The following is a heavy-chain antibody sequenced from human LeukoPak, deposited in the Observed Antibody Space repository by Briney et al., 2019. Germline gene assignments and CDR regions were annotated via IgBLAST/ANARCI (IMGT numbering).Heavy chain of an antibody. CDR1: GFTISTKY. D-gene: IGHD3-10*01. CDR3: ARVGDHYHWNLDL. Sequence: GGTLRLSCAASGFTISTKYMNWVRQAPGKGLEWVSIIYSGGTTYYADSVKGRFTISRDTSKNTVSLQMNSLRAEDTAVYFCARVGDHYHWNLDLWGRGTLVTVSS. J-gene: IGHJ2*01. V-gene: IGHV3-53*01. CDR2: IYSGGTT.